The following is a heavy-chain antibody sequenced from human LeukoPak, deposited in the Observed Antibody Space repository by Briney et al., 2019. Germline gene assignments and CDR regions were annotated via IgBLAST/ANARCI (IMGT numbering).Heavy chain of an antibody. D-gene: IGHD3-10*01. CDR3: ARGNHYGSDY. CDR1: GFTFSDYY. CDR2: INQNGSEK. J-gene: IGHJ4*02. V-gene: IGHV3-7*01. Sequence: GGSLRLSCAGSGFTFSDYYMNWIRQAPGKGLEWVANINQNGSEKYFLDSVRGRFTISRDNAKNSLALQMNTLRAEDTAVYYCARGNHYGSDYWGQGTLVTVSS.